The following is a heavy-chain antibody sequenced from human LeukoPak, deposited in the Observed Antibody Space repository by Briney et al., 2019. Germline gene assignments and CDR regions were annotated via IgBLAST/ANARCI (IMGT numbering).Heavy chain of an antibody. J-gene: IGHJ3*02. CDR1: GFTFDDYG. D-gene: IGHD4-17*01. CDR3: ARGDDYGEFFAFDI. CDR2: INWNGGST. Sequence: GGSLRLSCAASGFTFDDYGMSWVRQAPGKGLEWVSGINWNGGSTGYADSVKGRFTISRDNAKNSLYLQMNSLRAEDTALYYCARGDDYGEFFAFDIWGQGTMVTVSS. V-gene: IGHV3-20*04.